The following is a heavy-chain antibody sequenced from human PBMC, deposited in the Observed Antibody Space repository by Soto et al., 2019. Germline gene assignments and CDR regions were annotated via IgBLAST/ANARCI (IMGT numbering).Heavy chain of an antibody. D-gene: IGHD1-7*01. J-gene: IGHJ5*02. V-gene: IGHV1-69*02. CDR2: IIPILGIA. CDR1: GGTFSSYT. Sequence: SVKVSCKASGGTFSSYTISWVRQAPGQGLEWMGRIIPILGIANYAQKFQGRVTITADKSTSTAYMELSSLRSEDTAVYYCARGAGTTFVPLPSQTPTNWFDPWGQGTLVTVSS. CDR3: ARGAGTTFVPLPSQTPTNWFDP.